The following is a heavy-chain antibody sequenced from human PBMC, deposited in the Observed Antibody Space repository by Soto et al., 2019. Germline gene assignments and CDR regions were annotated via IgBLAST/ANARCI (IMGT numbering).Heavy chain of an antibody. D-gene: IGHD1-7*01. CDR1: GGVFCWFF. J-gene: IGHJ6*03. V-gene: IGHV4-34*01. Sequence: LEALFLTCSCCGGVFCWFFWGWFRPPPGKGLEWIGEINHSGSTNYNPSLKSRVTISVDTSKNQFSLKLSSVTAADTAVYYCARGRSYWNYSGYMDVWGKGTTVTVSS. CDR3: ARGRSYWNYSGYMDV. CDR2: INHSGST.